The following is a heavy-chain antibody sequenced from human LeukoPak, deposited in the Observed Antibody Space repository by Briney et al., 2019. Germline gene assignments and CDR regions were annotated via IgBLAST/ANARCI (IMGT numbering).Heavy chain of an antibody. D-gene: IGHD3-22*01. Sequence: GGSLRLTCAASGFTFSTYAMSWVRQAPGKGLEWVSKTNSNGGGTYYADSVKGRFTISRDNPKNTLYLQMNSLGAEDTAVYFCAKRGVVIRVILVGFHKEAYYFDSWGQGALVTVSS. J-gene: IGHJ4*02. V-gene: IGHV3-23*01. CDR2: TNSNGGGT. CDR3: AKRGVVIRVILVGFHKEAYYFDS. CDR1: GFTFSTYA.